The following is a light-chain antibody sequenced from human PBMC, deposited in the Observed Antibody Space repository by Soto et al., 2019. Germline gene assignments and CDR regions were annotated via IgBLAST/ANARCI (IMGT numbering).Light chain of an antibody. Sequence: QTVVTQPPSASGTPGQRVTISCSGSSSNIGSNYVYWYQQLPGTAPKLLIYRNNQRPSGVPDRFSGSQSGTSASLAISGLRSEDEADYYCAAWDGRLSGGVFGGGTKLTVL. J-gene: IGLJ3*02. V-gene: IGLV1-47*01. CDR2: RNN. CDR3: AAWDGRLSGGV. CDR1: SSNIGSNY.